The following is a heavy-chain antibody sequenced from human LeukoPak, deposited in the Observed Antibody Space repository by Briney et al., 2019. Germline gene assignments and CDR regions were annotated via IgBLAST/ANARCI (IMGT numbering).Heavy chain of an antibody. J-gene: IGHJ5*02. CDR1: GYTFTSYD. CDR3: ARRYYGSGRNNWFDP. D-gene: IGHD3-10*01. CDR2: MNPNSGNT. V-gene: IGHV1-8*01. Sequence: ASVKVSCKASGYTFTSYDINWVRQATGQGLEWMGWMNPNSGNTGYAQKFQGRVTMTRNTSISTAYMELSSLRSGDTAVYYCARRYYGSGRNNWFDPWGQGTLVTVSS.